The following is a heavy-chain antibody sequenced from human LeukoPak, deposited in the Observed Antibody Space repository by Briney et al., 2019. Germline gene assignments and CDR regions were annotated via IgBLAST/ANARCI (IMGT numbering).Heavy chain of an antibody. CDR1: GYTFTRYA. J-gene: IGHJ6*03. CDR3: ARSSYSSSWYTYYYYYYMDV. CDR2: INTNTGNP. Sequence: EASVKVSCKASGYTFTRYAMNWVRQAPGQGLEWMGWINTNTGNPTYAQGFTGRFVFSLDTSVSTAYLQISSLKAEDTAVYYCARSSYSSSWYTYYYYYYMDVWGKGTTVTVSS. D-gene: IGHD6-13*01. V-gene: IGHV7-4-1*02.